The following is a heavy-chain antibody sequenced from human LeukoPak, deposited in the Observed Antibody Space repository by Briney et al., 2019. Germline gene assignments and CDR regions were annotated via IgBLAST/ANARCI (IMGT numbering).Heavy chain of an antibody. Sequence: SETLSLTCAVYGGSFSGYYWSWIRQPPGRGLEWIGEINHSGSTNYNPSLKSRVTISVDTSKNQFSLKLSSVTAADTAVYYCARQILTGYYKSPYYFDYWGQGTLVTVSS. V-gene: IGHV4-34*01. CDR3: ARQILTGYYKSPYYFDY. J-gene: IGHJ4*02. D-gene: IGHD3-9*01. CDR1: GGSFSGYY. CDR2: INHSGST.